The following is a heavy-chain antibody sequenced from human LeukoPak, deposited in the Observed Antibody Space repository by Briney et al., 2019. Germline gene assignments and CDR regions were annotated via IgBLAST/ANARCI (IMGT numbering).Heavy chain of an antibody. CDR2: IYYSGST. D-gene: IGHD6-13*01. Sequence: PSETLSLTCTVSGGSISSYYWSWIRQPPGKGLEWIGYIYYSGSTNYNPSLKSRVTISVDTSKNQFSLKLSSVTAADTAVYYCARGRSSSATKRPHYFDYWGQGTLVTVSS. V-gene: IGHV4-59*12. J-gene: IGHJ4*02. CDR1: GGSISSYY. CDR3: ARGRSSSATKRPHYFDY.